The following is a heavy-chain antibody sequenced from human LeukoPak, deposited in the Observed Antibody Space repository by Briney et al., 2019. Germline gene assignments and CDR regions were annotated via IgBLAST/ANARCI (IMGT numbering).Heavy chain of an antibody. J-gene: IGHJ6*04. V-gene: IGHV1-69*01. CDR1: GGTFSSYA. CDR3: ARDGKYQLLFNGMDV. CDR2: IIPVFGSA. Sequence: GASLKVSCKVFGGTFSSYAISWVRQAPGQGLEWMGGIIPVFGSAKYAQTFQGRVTITADESTTTAYMELRSLRAEDAAIYYCARDGKYQLLFNGMDVWGKGTTVTVSS. D-gene: IGHD2-2*01.